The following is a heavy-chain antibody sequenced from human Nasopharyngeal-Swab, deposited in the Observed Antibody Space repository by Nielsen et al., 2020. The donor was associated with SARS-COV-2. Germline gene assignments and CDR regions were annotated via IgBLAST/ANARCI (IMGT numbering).Heavy chain of an antibody. CDR3: ARVSVMYNWKGVVDY. Sequence: WIRQRPGNGLEWVGSIYHSGSTYYNPSLKSRVTISVDTSKNQFSLKLSSVTAADTAVYYCARVSVMYNWKGVVDYWGQGTLVTVSS. V-gene: IGHV4-38-2*02. J-gene: IGHJ4*02. CDR2: IYHSGST. D-gene: IGHD1-20*01.